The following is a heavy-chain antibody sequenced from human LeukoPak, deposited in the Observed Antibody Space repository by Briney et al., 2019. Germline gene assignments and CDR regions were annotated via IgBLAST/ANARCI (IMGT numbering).Heavy chain of an antibody. CDR3: ARSSPVGATFYFDY. V-gene: IGHV4-61*02. J-gene: IGHJ4*02. D-gene: IGHD1-26*01. Sequence: SETLSLTCTVSGGSISSGSYYWSWIRQPAGKGLEWIGRIYTSGSTNYNPPLKSRVTISVDMSKNQFSLKLSSVTAADTAVYYCARSSPVGATFYFDYWGQGTLVTVSS. CDR2: IYTSGST. CDR1: GGSISSGSYY.